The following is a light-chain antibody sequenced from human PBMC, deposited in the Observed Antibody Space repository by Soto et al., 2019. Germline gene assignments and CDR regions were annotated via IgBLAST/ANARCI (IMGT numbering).Light chain of an antibody. V-gene: IGKV3-20*01. CDR3: QQYGSSPHT. CDR2: GAS. J-gene: IGKJ2*01. CDR1: QSVSSSY. Sequence: EIVLTQSPGTLSLSPGERATLSCRASQSVSSSYLAWYQQKPGQAPRLLIYGASNRATGFPDRFSGSGSGTDFTLTINRVAPEDFAVYYCQQYGSSPHTFGQGTKLEIK.